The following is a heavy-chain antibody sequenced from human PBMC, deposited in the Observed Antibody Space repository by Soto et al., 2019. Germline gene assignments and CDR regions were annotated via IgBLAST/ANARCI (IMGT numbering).Heavy chain of an antibody. V-gene: IGHV3-74*01. J-gene: IGHJ3*01. D-gene: IGHD5-18*01. CDR1: GFSFSSYW. CDR3: ARSPGGYYID. Sequence: EVQLVESGGGLVQPGGSLRLSCADSGFSFSSYWMHWVRQGPGKGLVWVARINTDGSSTNYADSVKGRFTTSRDNAKNTLYLQMNSLRAEHTAVYYCARSPGGYYIDWGQGTMVTVSS. CDR2: INTDGSST.